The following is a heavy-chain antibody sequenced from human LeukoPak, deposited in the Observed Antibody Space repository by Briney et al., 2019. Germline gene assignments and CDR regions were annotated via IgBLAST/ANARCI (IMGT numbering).Heavy chain of an antibody. D-gene: IGHD4-17*01. J-gene: IGHJ5*02. Sequence: GASVKVSCKASGYTFTSYGISWVRQAPGQGLEWMGWLSAYNGNTNYAQKLQGRVTMTTDTSTSTAYMELRGLRSDDTAVYYCARDGDYGDYDWYNWFDPWGQGTLVTVSS. V-gene: IGHV1-18*01. CDR3: ARDGDYGDYDWYNWFDP. CDR1: GYTFTSYG. CDR2: LSAYNGNT.